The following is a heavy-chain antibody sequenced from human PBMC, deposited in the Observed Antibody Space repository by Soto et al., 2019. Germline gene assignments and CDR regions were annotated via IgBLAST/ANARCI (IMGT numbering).Heavy chain of an antibody. D-gene: IGHD4-17*01. J-gene: IGHJ5*02. CDR3: AKDAISGDGIWLMDS. V-gene: IGHV3-23*01. CDR2: LLRSGSSA. Sequence: XGSLILSSAASGVTFRNYAMTWARQAPGKGLEWVSSLLRSGSSAYYADSVRGRFTISSDTSANSLYLQMDNLRAEDTAIYYCAKDAISGDGIWLMDSWGQGTVVTVSS. CDR1: GVTFRNYA.